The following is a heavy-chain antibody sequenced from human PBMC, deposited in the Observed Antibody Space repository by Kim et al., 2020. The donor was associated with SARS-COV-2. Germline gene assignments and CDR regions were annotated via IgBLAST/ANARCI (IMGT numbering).Heavy chain of an antibody. J-gene: IGHJ3*02. Sequence: SVKVSCKASGGTFSSYAISWVRQAPGQGLEWMGGIIPIFGTANYAQKFQGRVTITADKSTSTAYMELSSLRSEDTAVYYCARVMGTTVVTPDAFDIWGQGTMVTVSS. CDR2: IIPIFGTA. CDR3: ARVMGTTVVTPDAFDI. CDR1: GGTFSSYA. D-gene: IGHD4-17*01. V-gene: IGHV1-69*06.